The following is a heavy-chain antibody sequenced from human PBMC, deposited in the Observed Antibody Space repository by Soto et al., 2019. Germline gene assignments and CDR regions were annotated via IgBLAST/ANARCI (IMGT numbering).Heavy chain of an antibody. Sequence: GGSLRLSCAASGFTFSSYSMNWVRQAPGKGLEWVSYISGSTNTIYYADSVKGRFTISRDNAKNSLYLQMNSLRDEDTAVYYCARGAAMAYGMDVWGQGTTVTVSS. CDR2: ISGSTNTI. V-gene: IGHV3-48*02. J-gene: IGHJ6*02. D-gene: IGHD5-18*01. CDR3: ARGAAMAYGMDV. CDR1: GFTFSSYS.